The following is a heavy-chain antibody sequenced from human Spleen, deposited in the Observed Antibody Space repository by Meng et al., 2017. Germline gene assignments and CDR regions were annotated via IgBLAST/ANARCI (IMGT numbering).Heavy chain of an antibody. CDR2: ISTSGSII. V-gene: IGHV3-11*04. CDR3: ARGGGSGSYYNGLGYFDY. J-gene: IGHJ4*02. Sequence: GESLKISCAASGFTFSDYYMSWIRQAPGKGLEWVSYISTSGSIIYYADSVKGRFTISRDNPKNTLYLQMNSLRLEDTAVYYCARGGGSGSYYNGLGYFDYWGQGTLVTVSS. CDR1: GFTFSDYY. D-gene: IGHD3-10*01.